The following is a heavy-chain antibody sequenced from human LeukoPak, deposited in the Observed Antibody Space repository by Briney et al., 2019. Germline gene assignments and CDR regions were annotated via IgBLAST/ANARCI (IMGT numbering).Heavy chain of an antibody. Sequence: SVKVSCRASGGTFSSYAISWVRQAPGQGLEWMGGIIPIFGTANYAQKFQGRVTITTDESTSTAYMELSSLRSEDTAVYYCAREVSLSGSYTHSELWGQGTLVTVSS. CDR3: AREVSLSGSYTHSEL. D-gene: IGHD1-26*01. CDR1: GGTFSSYA. V-gene: IGHV1-69*05. CDR2: IIPIFGTA. J-gene: IGHJ4*02.